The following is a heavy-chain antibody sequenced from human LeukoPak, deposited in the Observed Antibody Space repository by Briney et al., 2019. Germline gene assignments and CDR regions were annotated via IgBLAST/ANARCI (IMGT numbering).Heavy chain of an antibody. CDR2: ISSSSNTI. V-gene: IGHV3-48*01. Sequence: GGSLRLSCAASGFTFSSYSMNWVRQAPGKGLEWVSYISSSSNTIYYADSVKGRFTISRDSSKNTLYLQMNSLRAEDTAVYYCAKDIAYGPADSSGYYLYYFDHWGQGTLVTVSS. J-gene: IGHJ4*02. CDR1: GFTFSSYS. D-gene: IGHD3-22*01. CDR3: AKDIAYGPADSSGYYLYYFDH.